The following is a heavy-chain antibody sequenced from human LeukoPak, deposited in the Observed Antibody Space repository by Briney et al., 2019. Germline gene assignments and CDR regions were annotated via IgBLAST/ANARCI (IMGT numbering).Heavy chain of an antibody. CDR1: GFPFSSYS. CDR2: ISSSSYI. CDR3: ARGGGAGEFDY. V-gene: IGHV3-21*01. J-gene: IGHJ4*02. Sequence: AGGSLRLSCAASGFPFSSYSMMWVRQAPGKGLEWVSSISSSSYIYYADSVKGRFTISRDNAKNTVYLQMNSLRAEDTAVYYCARGGGAGEFDYWGQGTLVTVSS. D-gene: IGHD7-27*01.